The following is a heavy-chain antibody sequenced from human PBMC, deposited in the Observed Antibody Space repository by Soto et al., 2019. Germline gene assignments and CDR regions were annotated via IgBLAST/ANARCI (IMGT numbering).Heavy chain of an antibody. V-gene: IGHV4-39*01. CDR1: SGSISVTNVF. J-gene: IGHJ4*02. D-gene: IGHD1-20*01. CDR3: ARITGRHLDY. CDR2: VDYSGTA. Sequence: SETLSLTCTVSSGSISVTNVFWGWVRQPPGKGPEWIGNVDYSGTAYFSPSLATRVTFHVDTSKNQFSLTLYSVTAADTAVYYCARITGRHLDYWGQGILVTVSS.